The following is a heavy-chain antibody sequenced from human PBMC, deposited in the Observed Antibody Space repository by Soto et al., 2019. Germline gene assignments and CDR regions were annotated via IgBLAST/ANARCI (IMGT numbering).Heavy chain of an antibody. CDR3: ARVGNWNDESAWFDP. CDR1: GVSITTTGYS. Sequence: SETLSLTCAVSGVSITTTGYSWSWIRQPPGKGLEWIGYIYPSGTIFYNPSLNSRVTISIDTSNNQFSLRLSSVSAADTAVYYCARVGNWNDESAWFDPWGQGTLVTVSS. CDR2: IYPSGTI. J-gene: IGHJ5*02. V-gene: IGHV4-30-2*01. D-gene: IGHD1-20*01.